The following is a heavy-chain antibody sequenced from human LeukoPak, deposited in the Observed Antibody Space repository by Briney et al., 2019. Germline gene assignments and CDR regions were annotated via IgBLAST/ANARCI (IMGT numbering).Heavy chain of an antibody. V-gene: IGHV3-30*02. J-gene: IGHJ4*02. CDR2: IRYDGNDK. CDR3: AKDLMGWDLHYFDY. D-gene: IGHD1-26*01. CDR1: GFTFSYYG. Sequence: HPGGSLRLSCAASGFTFSYYGMHWVRQAPGKGLEWVAFIRYDGNDKFYSASVKGRFTISRDTSRNTLYLQMNSLRLDDTAVYYCAKDLMGWDLHYFDYWGQGTLVTVSS.